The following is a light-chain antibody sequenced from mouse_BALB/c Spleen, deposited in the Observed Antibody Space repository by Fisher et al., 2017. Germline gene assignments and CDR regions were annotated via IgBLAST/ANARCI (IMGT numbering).Light chain of an antibody. CDR2: STS. CDR3: FQGSGYPYT. Sequence: DIVMTQSTAIMSASPGEKVTMTCSASSSVSSSYLHWYQQKSGASPKLWIYSTSNLASGVPARFSGSGSGTSYSLTISSMEAEDVATYYCFQGSGYPYTFGGGTKLEIK. CDR1: SSVSSSY. V-gene: IGKV4-57-1*01. J-gene: IGKJ2*01.